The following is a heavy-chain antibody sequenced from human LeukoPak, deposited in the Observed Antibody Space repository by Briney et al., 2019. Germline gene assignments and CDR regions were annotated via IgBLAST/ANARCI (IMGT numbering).Heavy chain of an antibody. CDR2: INPNSGTS. J-gene: IGHJ3*01. CDR1: GYTFSDYY. Sequence: GASVTVSCKVSGYTFSDYYMHWVRQAPGQGLEWVGWINPNSGTSNYAQKFQDRVTMTTDTSTNTGYMELRSLRFDDTAIYYCARGYYYDSGSLTRALDFWGQGTMVAVSS. D-gene: IGHD3-22*01. V-gene: IGHV1-2*02. CDR3: ARGYYYDSGSLTRALDF.